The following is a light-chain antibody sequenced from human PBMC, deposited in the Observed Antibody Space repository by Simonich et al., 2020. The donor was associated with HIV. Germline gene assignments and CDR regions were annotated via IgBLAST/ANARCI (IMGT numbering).Light chain of an antibody. CDR2: KAS. J-gene: IGKJ2*01. CDR3: QQYKSYPYT. CDR1: QSISIW. Sequence: DIQMTQSPSTLSASVGDRVTITCRASQSISIWLAWYQQKPGTAPKLLIYKASSLESGVPSSFSGSGSGTEFTLTISSLQPDDFATYYCQQYKSYPYTFGQGTKLEIK. V-gene: IGKV1-5*03.